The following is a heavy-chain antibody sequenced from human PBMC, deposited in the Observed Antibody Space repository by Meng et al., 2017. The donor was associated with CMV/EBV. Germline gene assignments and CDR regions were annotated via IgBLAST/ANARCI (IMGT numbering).Heavy chain of an antibody. V-gene: IGHV3-66*01. J-gene: IGHJ4*02. CDR2: IYSGGST. CDR1: GFTVSSNY. Sequence: VQLVESGGGLVQPGGSLRLSCAASGFTVSSNYMSWVRQAPGKGLEWVSVIYSGGSTYYADPVKGRFTISRDNSKNTLYLQMNSLRAEDTAVYYCAREGDGYDKAPYWGQGTLVTVSS. CDR3: AREGDGYDKAPY. D-gene: IGHD5-24*01.